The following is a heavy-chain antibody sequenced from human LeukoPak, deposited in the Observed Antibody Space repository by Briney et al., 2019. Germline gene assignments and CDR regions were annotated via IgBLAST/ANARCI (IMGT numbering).Heavy chain of an antibody. D-gene: IGHD2-2*02. CDR1: GFTFDNYA. J-gene: IGHJ6*02. CDR3: AKDRSFCSRTTCYMGYYGMDV. Sequence: GGSLRLSCAASGFTFDNYAMHWVRQAPGKGLEWVSSISWNSGSIVYADSVKGRFTISRDNAKNSLHLQMNSLRAEDTALYYCAKDRSFCSRTTCYMGYYGMDVWGQGTTVTVSS. V-gene: IGHV3-9*01. CDR2: ISWNSGSI.